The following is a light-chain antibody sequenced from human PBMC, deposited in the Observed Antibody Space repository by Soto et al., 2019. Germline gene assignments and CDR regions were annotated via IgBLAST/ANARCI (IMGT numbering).Light chain of an antibody. Sequence: EVVLTQSPGTLSLSPGEGATLSCKATQRVGSSYLAWYQQKPGQAPRLLIYGASNRATGIPDRFSGSGSGTDFILSISRLAPEDFAVYFCQQYGSSPFTFGGGTKVEV. J-gene: IGKJ4*01. CDR3: QQYGSSPFT. CDR2: GAS. CDR1: QRVGSSY. V-gene: IGKV3-20*01.